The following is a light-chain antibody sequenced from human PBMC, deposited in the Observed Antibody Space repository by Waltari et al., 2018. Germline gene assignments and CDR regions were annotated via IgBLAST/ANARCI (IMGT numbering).Light chain of an antibody. CDR3: HQYNHWPRT. CDR2: RAY. V-gene: IGKV3-15*01. J-gene: IGKJ1*01. Sequence: EIVMTQSPATLSVSQGERATLSCRASLSVSSDLAWYQQNPGQAPRLLIYRAYTRATDVPTRFRGSGSWTEFNLTISSLQSGDFALYYCHQYNHWPRTFGQGTKVEIK. CDR1: LSVSSD.